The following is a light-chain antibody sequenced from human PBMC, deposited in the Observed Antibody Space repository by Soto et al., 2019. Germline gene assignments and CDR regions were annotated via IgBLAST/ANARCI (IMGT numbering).Light chain of an antibody. CDR3: QHYNSYSDA. J-gene: IGKJ1*01. CDR2: KAS. Sequence: DIQVTQSPSTLSVAVRPSVTITFPSSQTISSWLAWYQQKPGKAPKLLIYKASTLKSGVPSRFSGSGSGTEFTLTISSLQTDAFATYYCQHYNSYSDAFGKGTKVDIK. V-gene: IGKV1-5*03. CDR1: QTISSW.